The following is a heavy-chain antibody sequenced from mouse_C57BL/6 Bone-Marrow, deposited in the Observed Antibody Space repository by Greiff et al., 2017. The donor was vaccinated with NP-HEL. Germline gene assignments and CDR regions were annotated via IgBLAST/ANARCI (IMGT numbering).Heavy chain of an antibody. CDR1: GYAFTNYL. J-gene: IGHJ3*01. D-gene: IGHD2-13*01. Sequence: QVQLKESGAELVRPGTSVKLSCKASGYAFTNYLIAWVNQTPGQCLVWIGVIIPGSGCTNYNENFKGRATLTPDKSSTTAYMQLSRLTSEDSGVYFCTRPYVDYGPVCAYWGQGTQVTVSA. CDR3: TRPYVDYGPVCAY. V-gene: IGHV1-54*01. CDR2: IIPGSGCT.